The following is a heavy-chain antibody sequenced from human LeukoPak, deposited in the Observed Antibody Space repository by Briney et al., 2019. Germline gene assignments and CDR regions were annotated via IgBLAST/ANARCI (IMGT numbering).Heavy chain of an antibody. CDR2: IYYSGST. Sequence: SETLSLTCTVSGGSISSGGYYWSWIRQHPGKGLEWIGYIYYSGSTYYNPSLKSRVTISVDTSKNQFSLKLSSVTAADTAVYYCARARSGWSGYYFDYWGQGTLVTVPS. J-gene: IGHJ4*02. V-gene: IGHV4-31*03. CDR3: ARARSGWSGYYFDY. CDR1: GGSISSGGYY. D-gene: IGHD6-19*01.